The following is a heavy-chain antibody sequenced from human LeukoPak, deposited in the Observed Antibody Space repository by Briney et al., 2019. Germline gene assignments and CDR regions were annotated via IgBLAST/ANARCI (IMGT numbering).Heavy chain of an antibody. CDR1: GGTFSSYA. V-gene: IGHV1-69*04. CDR2: IIPMLGIA. Sequence: ASVKVSCKASGGTFSSYAISWVRQAPGQGLEWMGRIIPMLGIANYAQKFQGRVTITADKSTSTAYMELSSLRSEDTAVYYCAGSIRLGTEYFQHWGQGTLVTVSS. J-gene: IGHJ1*01. D-gene: IGHD3-10*01. CDR3: AGSIRLGTEYFQH.